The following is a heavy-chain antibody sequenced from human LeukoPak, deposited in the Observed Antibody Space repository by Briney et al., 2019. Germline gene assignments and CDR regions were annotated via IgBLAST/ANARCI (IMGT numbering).Heavy chain of an antibody. CDR2: ISYSGST. CDR1: GDSVSSGSFY. J-gene: IGHJ4*02. Sequence: SETLSLTCTVSGDSVSSGSFYWSWIRQPPGKGLEWIGFISYSGSTNYNPSLKSRVTISIDTSRDQFSLPLSSVTAADTAVYYCARDRSYGYFDYWGQGTLVTVSS. D-gene: IGHD5-18*01. CDR3: ARDRSYGYFDY. V-gene: IGHV4-61*01.